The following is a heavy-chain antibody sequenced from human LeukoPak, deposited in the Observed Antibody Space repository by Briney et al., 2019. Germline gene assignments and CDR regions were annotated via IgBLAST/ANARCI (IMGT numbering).Heavy chain of an antibody. CDR2: ISAYNGNT. D-gene: IGHD3-10*01. J-gene: IGHJ4*02. CDR1: GYTFTSYG. Sequence: GASVKVSCKASGYTFTSYGISWVRQAPGQGLEWMGWISAYNGNTNYAQKLQGRVTMTTETSTSTAYMELRSLRSDDTAVYYCAREKGSGSYYTFDYWGQGTLVTVSS. V-gene: IGHV1-18*04. CDR3: AREKGSGSYYTFDY.